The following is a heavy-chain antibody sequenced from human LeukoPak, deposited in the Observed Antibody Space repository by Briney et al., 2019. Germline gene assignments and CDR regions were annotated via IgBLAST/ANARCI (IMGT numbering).Heavy chain of an antibody. CDR3: ARDGGDIVVVPDHNWFDP. Sequence: ASVKVSCKASGYTFTGYYMHWVRQAPGQGLEWMGWINPNSGGTNYAQKFQGRVTMTRDTSISTAYMELSRLRSDDTAVYYCARDGGDIVVVPDHNWFDPWGQGTLVTVSS. CDR2: INPNSGGT. J-gene: IGHJ5*02. V-gene: IGHV1-2*02. CDR1: GYTFTGYY. D-gene: IGHD2-2*01.